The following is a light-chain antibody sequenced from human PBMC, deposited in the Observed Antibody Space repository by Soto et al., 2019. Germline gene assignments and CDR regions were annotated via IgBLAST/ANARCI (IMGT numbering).Light chain of an antibody. CDR1: QSVNTN. V-gene: IGKV3-15*01. CDR2: GAS. CDR3: QQYNSWPPYT. J-gene: IGKJ2*01. Sequence: EIVMTQSPATLTVSPGERVTLSCRASQSVNTNVAGYQQKVGQAPRLLIYGASTRATGIPARFSGSGSGTEFTLTISSIQSEDFTTYYCQQYNSWPPYTFGQGTKLEIK.